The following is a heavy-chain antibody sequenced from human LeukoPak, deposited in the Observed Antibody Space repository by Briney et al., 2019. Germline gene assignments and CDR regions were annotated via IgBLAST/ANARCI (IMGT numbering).Heavy chain of an antibody. V-gene: IGHV3-48*03. CDR2: ISSSGSTI. Sequence: GGSLRLSCAASGFTFSSCSVNWVRQAPGKGLEWVSYISSSGSTIYYADSVEGRFTISRDNAKNSLYLQMNSLRAEDTAVYYCARAGYCSGGSCYVYYYYYMDVWGKGTTVTVSS. CDR3: ARAGYCSGGSCYVYYYYYMDV. CDR1: GFTFSSCS. J-gene: IGHJ6*03. D-gene: IGHD2-15*01.